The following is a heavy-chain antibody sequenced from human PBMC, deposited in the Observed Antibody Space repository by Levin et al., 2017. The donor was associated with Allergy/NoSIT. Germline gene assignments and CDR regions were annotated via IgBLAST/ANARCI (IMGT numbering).Heavy chain of an antibody. CDR2: IYYSGST. CDR3: ARDGLYYYYGMDV. J-gene: IGHJ6*02. Sequence: GSLRLSCTVSGGSISSYYWSWIRQPPGKGLEWIGYIYYSGSTNYNPSLKSRVTISVDTSKNQFSLKLSSVTAADTAVYYCARDGLYYYYGMDVWGQGTTVTVSS. V-gene: IGHV4-59*01. CDR1: GGSISSYY.